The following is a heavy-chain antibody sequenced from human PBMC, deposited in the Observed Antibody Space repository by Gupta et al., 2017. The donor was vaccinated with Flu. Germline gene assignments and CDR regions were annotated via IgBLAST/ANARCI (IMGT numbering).Heavy chain of an antibody. CDR1: GFTFSSYS. V-gene: IGHV3-21*01. Sequence: EVQLVESGGGLVKPGGSLRLSCAASGFTFSSYSMNWVRQAPGKGLEWVSSISSSSSYRYYADSVKGRFTISRDNAKNSLYLQMNSLRAEDTAVYYCASTDSSSWYENWFEPWGQGTLGTVSS. J-gene: IGHJ5*02. CDR2: ISSSSSYR. CDR3: ASTDSSSWYENWFEP. D-gene: IGHD6-13*01.